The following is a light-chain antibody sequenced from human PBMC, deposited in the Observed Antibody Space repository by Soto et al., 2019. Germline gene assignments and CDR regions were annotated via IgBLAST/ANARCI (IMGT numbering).Light chain of an antibody. V-gene: IGLV2-14*03. J-gene: IGLJ2*01. Sequence: QAVVTQPASVSGSPGQSITISCTGTASDVGGYNYVSWYQQHPGKAPKLMISNVSNRPSGVSSRFSASKSGNTASLTISGLQAEDEADYYCTSYTSTSTVVFGGGTKLTVL. CDR2: NVS. CDR3: TSYTSTSTVV. CDR1: ASDVGGYNY.